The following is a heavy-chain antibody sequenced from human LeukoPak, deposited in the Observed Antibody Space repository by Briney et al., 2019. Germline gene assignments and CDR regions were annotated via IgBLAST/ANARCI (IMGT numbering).Heavy chain of an antibody. CDR3: AKDRYCTSSSCPIDY. J-gene: IGHJ4*02. CDR2: INWKSDKI. CDR1: GFTCSSYA. V-gene: IGHV3-9*01. D-gene: IGHD2-2*01. Sequence: PGGSLRLSCAASGFTCSSYAMSWVRQVPGKGLEWVSGINWKSDKIGYADSVKGRFTISRDNSKNSLYLQMNSLRVEDTALYYCAKDRYCTSSSCPIDYWGQGTMVTVSS.